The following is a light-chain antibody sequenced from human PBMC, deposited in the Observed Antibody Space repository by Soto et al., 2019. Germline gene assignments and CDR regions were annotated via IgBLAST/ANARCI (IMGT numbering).Light chain of an antibody. Sequence: EIVMTQSPATLSVSPGERATLSCRASQSVSSYLAWYQQTPGQAPRLLIYGASTRATGVPARFSGSGSGTEFTLTISSLQSEDFAVYYCQQYFNWPRGTFGQGTKLEIK. CDR1: QSVSSY. V-gene: IGKV3-15*01. CDR3: QQYFNWPRGT. J-gene: IGKJ2*01. CDR2: GAS.